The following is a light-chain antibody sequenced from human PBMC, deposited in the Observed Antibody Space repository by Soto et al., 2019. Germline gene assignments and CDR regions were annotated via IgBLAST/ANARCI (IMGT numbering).Light chain of an antibody. CDR1: SSNIGSTYD. Sequence: QSVLTQPPSVSGAPGQRGTISCPGSSSNIGSTYDVQWYQQLPGTAPKLLIHGNTNRPSGVPDRFSGSKSGTSASLAITGLQADDEADYYCQSYDDSLSVHYVFGTGTKVTVL. J-gene: IGLJ1*01. V-gene: IGLV1-40*01. CDR3: QSYDDSLSVHYV. CDR2: GNT.